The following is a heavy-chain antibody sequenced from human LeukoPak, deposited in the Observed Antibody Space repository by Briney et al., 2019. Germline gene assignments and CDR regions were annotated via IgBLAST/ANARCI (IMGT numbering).Heavy chain of an antibody. CDR2: IYPGDSDT. D-gene: IGHD3-22*01. CDR3: ARRGYYYDSSGYFDFDY. CDR1: GYSFTSYW. Sequence: GESLKISCKGSGYSFTSYWIGWVRQMPGKGPEWMGIIYPGDSDTRYSPSFQGQVTISADKSISTAYLQWSSLKASDTAMYYCARRGYYYDSSGYFDFDYWGQGTLVTVSS. V-gene: IGHV5-51*01. J-gene: IGHJ4*02.